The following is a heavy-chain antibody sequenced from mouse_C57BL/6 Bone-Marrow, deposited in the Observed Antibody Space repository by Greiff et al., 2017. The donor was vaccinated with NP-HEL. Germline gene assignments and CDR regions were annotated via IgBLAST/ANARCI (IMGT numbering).Heavy chain of an antibody. Sequence: VMLVESGPGLVAPSQSLSITCTVSGFSLTSYAISWVRQPPGKGLEWLGVIWTGGGTNYNSALKSRLSISKDNSKSQVFLKMNSLQTDDTARYYCARNEDGRGYYFDYWGQGTTLTVSS. V-gene: IGHV2-9-1*01. CDR1: GFSLTSYA. D-gene: IGHD1-1*02. J-gene: IGHJ2*01. CDR3: ARNEDGRGYYFDY. CDR2: IWTGGGT.